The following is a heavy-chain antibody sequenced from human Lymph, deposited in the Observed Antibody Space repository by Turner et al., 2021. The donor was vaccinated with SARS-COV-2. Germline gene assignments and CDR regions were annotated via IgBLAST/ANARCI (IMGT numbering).Heavy chain of an antibody. CDR1: GFTVSSNS. J-gene: IGHJ4*02. Sequence: EVQLVESGGGLIQPGGSLRLSCAASGFTVSSNSMSWVRQAPGKGLEWVSLIYSGGSTLYADSVKGRFTISRDNSKNTLYLQMNSLRADDTAVYYCARVLPYGDYFDFWGQGTLVTVSS. CDR2: IYSGGST. V-gene: IGHV3-53*01. D-gene: IGHD4-17*01. CDR3: ARVLPYGDYFDF.